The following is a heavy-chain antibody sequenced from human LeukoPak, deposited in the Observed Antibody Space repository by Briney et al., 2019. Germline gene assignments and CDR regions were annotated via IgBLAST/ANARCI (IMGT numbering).Heavy chain of an antibody. D-gene: IGHD3-10*01. V-gene: IGHV3-23*01. Sequence: GSLRLSCAASGFTFSSYGMSWVRQAPGKGLEWVSAISGSGGSTYYADSVKGRFTISRDNSKNTLYLQMNSLRAEDTAVYYCAKIRLLWFGEFWYFDLWGRGTLVTVSS. CDR2: ISGSGGST. J-gene: IGHJ2*01. CDR1: GFTFSSYG. CDR3: AKIRLLWFGEFWYFDL.